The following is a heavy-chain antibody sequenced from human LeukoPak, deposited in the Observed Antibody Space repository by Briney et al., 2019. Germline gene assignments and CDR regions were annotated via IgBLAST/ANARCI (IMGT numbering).Heavy chain of an antibody. CDR3: ARDSYYGSGSYYSRFDY. J-gene: IGHJ4*02. Sequence: ASVKVSCKASGYTFTGYYMHWVRQAPGQGLEWMGWINPNSGGTNYAQKFQGRVTMTRDTFISTAYMELSRLRSEDTAVYYCARDSYYGSGSYYSRFDYWGQGTLVTVSS. V-gene: IGHV1-2*02. CDR1: GYTFTGYY. CDR2: INPNSGGT. D-gene: IGHD3-10*01.